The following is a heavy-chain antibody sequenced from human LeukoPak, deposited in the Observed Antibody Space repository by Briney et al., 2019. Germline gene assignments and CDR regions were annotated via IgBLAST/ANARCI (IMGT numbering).Heavy chain of an antibody. CDR3: ERARRDTPADGSGWERSYYFDY. D-gene: IGHD6-19*01. J-gene: IGHJ4*02. CDR2: INHSGST. V-gene: IGHV4-34*01. CDR1: GGSFSGYY. Sequence: SETLSLTCAVYGGSFSGYYWSWIRQPLGKGLEWIGVINHSGSTNYNPSLKSRVTISVDTSKNQFSLKLSSVTAADTTVYYCERARRDTPADGSGWERSYYFDYWGQGTLVTVSS.